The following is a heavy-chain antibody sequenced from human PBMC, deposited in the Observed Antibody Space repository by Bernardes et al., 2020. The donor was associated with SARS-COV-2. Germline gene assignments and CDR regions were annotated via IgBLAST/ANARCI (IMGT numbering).Heavy chain of an antibody. Sequence: GASLKISCKGSGYSFTSYWIGWVRQMPGKGLEWMGIIYPGDSDTRYSPSFQGQVTISADKSISTAYLQWSSLKASDTAVYYCARHGGITMMVVVIPGWFDPWGQGTLVTVSS. CDR3: ARHGGITMMVVVIPGWFDP. V-gene: IGHV5-51*01. CDR2: IYPGDSDT. D-gene: IGHD3-22*01. CDR1: GYSFTSYW. J-gene: IGHJ5*02.